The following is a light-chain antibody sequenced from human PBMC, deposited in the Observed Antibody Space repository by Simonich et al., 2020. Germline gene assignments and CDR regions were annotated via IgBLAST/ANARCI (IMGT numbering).Light chain of an antibody. V-gene: IGKV4-1*01. CDR2: CAS. CDR3: QQYYSTPYT. CDR1: QSVLYISNNKNY. Sequence: DIVMTQSPDPLAVFLGERATITCKSSQSVLYISNNKNYLAWYQQKPGQPPKLIIYCASTRESGVPDRLSGRGSGTDFTLTIRSLQAEDVAVYYCQQYYSTPYTFGQGTKLEIK. J-gene: IGKJ2*01.